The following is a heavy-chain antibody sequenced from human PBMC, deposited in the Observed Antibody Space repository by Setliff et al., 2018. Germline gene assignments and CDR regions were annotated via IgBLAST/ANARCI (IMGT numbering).Heavy chain of an antibody. Sequence: SETLSLTCTVSGGSISSGGYYWSWIRQHPGKGLEWIGNTYYSGDAYYNPSLKSRVTISVDTSRNQFSLKLSSVTAADTAVYYCARSPSSGAYWNPRPFYSDYWARGTLVT. CDR2: TYYSGDA. CDR1: GGSISSGGYY. V-gene: IGHV4-39*01. D-gene: IGHD1-26*01. J-gene: IGHJ4*02. CDR3: ARSPSSGAYWNPRPFYSDY.